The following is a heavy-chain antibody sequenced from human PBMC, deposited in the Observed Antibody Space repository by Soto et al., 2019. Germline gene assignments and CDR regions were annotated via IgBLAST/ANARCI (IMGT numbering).Heavy chain of an antibody. J-gene: IGHJ4*02. D-gene: IGHD3-10*01. V-gene: IGHV4-39*01. CDR3: ARQISYYGSGNPKGYYFDY. CDR2: IYDSGST. CDR1: GGSITSTSSY. Sequence: LSLTCTVSGGSITSTSSYWGWVRQPPEKGLEWIATIYDSGSTYYNPSLYSRATISIDTSKNQFSLRLSSVTATDTAVYYCARQISYYGSGNPKGYYFDYWGQGTLVTVSS.